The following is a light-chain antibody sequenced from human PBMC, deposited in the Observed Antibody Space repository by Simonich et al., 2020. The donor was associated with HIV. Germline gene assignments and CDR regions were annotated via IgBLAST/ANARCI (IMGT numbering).Light chain of an antibody. CDR3: QVWDSSSDHAV. V-gene: IGLV3-21*04. CDR1: NIGSKS. Sequence: SYVLTQPPSVSVAPGKTARITCGGNNIGSKSVDWYQQKPGQAPVVVIYDDSDRPSGIPERFSGSISRNTATLTISWVEDGDEADYYCQVWDSSSDHAVFGGGTQLTVL. CDR2: DDS. J-gene: IGLJ7*01.